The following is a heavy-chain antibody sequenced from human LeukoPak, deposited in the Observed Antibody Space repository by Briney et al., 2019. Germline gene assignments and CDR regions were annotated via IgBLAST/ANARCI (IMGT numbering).Heavy chain of an antibody. Sequence: PGESLKISCKGSGYSFTTYWIGWVRQMPGKGLEWMGIIYPGDSDTRYSPSFQAQVTNSADKSISTVYLQWSSVKASDTAVYYCARRGTYGTLDYWGQGTLVTVSS. D-gene: IGHD1-26*01. CDR3: ARRGTYGTLDY. J-gene: IGHJ4*02. V-gene: IGHV5-51*01. CDR1: GYSFTTYW. CDR2: IYPGDSDT.